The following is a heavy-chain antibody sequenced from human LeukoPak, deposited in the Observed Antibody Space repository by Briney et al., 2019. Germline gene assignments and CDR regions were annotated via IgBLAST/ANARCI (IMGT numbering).Heavy chain of an antibody. CDR3: ARKGPNPLNWFDP. CDR1: GGSISSYY. Sequence: WETLSLTCTVSGGSISSYYWSWIRQPPGKGLEWIGYIYYSGSTNYNPSLKSRVTISVDTSKNQFSLKLSSVTAADTAVYYCARKGPNPLNWFDPWGQGTLVTVSS. V-gene: IGHV4-59*01. D-gene: IGHD3-16*02. J-gene: IGHJ5*02. CDR2: IYYSGST.